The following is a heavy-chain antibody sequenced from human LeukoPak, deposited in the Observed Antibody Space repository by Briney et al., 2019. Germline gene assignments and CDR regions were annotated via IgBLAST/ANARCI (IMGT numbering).Heavy chain of an antibody. V-gene: IGHV1-8*01. Sequence: ASVKVSCKASGYTFTSYDINWVRQATGQGLEWMGWMNPNSGNTGYAQKFQGRVTMTRNTSISTAYMELSSLRSEDTAVYYCARLLNDIVVVPAAISPIYFDYRGQGTLVTVSS. CDR2: MNPNSGNT. D-gene: IGHD2-2*02. J-gene: IGHJ4*02. CDR3: ARLLNDIVVVPAAISPIYFDY. CDR1: GYTFTSYD.